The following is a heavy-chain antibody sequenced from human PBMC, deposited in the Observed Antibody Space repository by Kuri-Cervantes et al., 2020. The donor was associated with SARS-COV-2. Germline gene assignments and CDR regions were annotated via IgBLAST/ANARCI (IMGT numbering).Heavy chain of an antibody. CDR1: GFTFSSYG. CDR3: AKSLRRLSDYFDY. J-gene: IGHJ4*02. CDR2: ISYDGSNK. V-gene: IGHV3-30*18. Sequence: GESLKISCAASGFTFSSYGMHWVRQAPGKGLEWVAVISYDGSNKYYADSVKGRFTISRDNSKNTLYLQMNSLRAEDTAVYYCAKSLRRLSDYFDYWGQGTLVTVSS. D-gene: IGHD6-25*01.